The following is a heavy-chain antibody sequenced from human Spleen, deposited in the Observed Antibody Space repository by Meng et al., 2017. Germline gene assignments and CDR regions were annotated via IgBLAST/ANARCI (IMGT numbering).Heavy chain of an antibody. CDR3: ARQEGAFNY. D-gene: IGHD3-16*01. CDR2: TYYRSKWYD. V-gene: IGHV6-1*01. J-gene: IGHJ4*02. Sequence: QIQLQQSGPGLVKPSQTLSLTCAISGDSVSSNSAAWNWLRQSPSRGLQWLGRTYYRSKWYDDYAVSVKSRITITPDTSKNQFSLQLNSVTPEDTAVYYCARQEGAFNYWGQGTLVTVSS. CDR1: GDSVSSNSAA.